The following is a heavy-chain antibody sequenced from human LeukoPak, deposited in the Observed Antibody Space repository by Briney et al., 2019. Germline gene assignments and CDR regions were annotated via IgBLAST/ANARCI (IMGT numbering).Heavy chain of an antibody. CDR3: ARADCSGSTCYLQRSWFDP. V-gene: IGHV3-21*01. Sequence: GGSLRLSCAASGFTFSSFNMNWVRQGPGQGLGWVSSISISIRDIYYRDPVKGRFTISRDDAKNSLYLQMNSLRVEDTAVYYCARADCSGSTCYLQRSWFDPWGQGTLVTVSS. J-gene: IGHJ5*02. CDR2: ISISIRDI. D-gene: IGHD2-2*01. CDR1: GFTFSSFN.